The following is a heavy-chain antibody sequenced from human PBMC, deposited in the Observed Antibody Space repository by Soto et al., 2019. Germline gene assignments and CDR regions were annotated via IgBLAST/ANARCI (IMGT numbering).Heavy chain of an antibody. D-gene: IGHD3-10*01. Sequence: VQLVESGGGVVQPGRSLRLSCAASGFTFSSYGMHWVRQAPGKGLEWVAVIWYDGSNKYYADSVKGRFTISRDNSKNTLYLQMNSLRAEDTAVYYCARDRLLWFGEESDSYYFDYWGQGTLVTVSS. CDR3: ARDRLLWFGEESDSYYFDY. V-gene: IGHV3-33*01. J-gene: IGHJ4*02. CDR1: GFTFSSYG. CDR2: IWYDGSNK.